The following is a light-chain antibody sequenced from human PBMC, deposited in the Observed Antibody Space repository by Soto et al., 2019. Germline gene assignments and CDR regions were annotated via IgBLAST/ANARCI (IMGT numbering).Light chain of an antibody. J-gene: IGLJ1*01. CDR2: EVR. CDR1: SSDIGSYNY. Sequence: QSVLTQPASVSGSPGQSITISCTGSSSDIGSYNYVSWYQQHPGKAPKLMIYEVRNRPSGFSNRFSGSKSANTASLTISGLQAEDEADYYCSSYTSSSTRVFGTGTKLTVL. V-gene: IGLV2-14*01. CDR3: SSYTSSSTRV.